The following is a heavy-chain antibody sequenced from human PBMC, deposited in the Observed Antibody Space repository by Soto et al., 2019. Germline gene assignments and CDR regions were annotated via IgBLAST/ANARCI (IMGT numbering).Heavy chain of an antibody. J-gene: IGHJ4*02. CDR2: ISSSGSTI. V-gene: IGHV3-11*01. D-gene: IGHD3-22*01. CDR1: GFTFSDYY. Sequence: GGSLRLSCAASGFTFSDYYMSWIRQAPGKGLEWVSYISSSGSTIYYADSVKGRFTISRDNAKNSLYLQMNSLRAEDTAVYYCAMYDSCGYYGGYFGYWGQGTLVTVSS. CDR3: AMYDSCGYYGGYFGY.